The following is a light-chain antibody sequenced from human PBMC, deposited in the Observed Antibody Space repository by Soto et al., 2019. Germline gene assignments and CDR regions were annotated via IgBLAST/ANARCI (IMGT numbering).Light chain of an antibody. J-gene: IGKJ5*01. Sequence: EIVLTQSPGTLYLSSGERATLSCRANESVDDDFLAWYQRRPGQAPRLLIYGASTRASGLPLRFSGGGSGTEFTLTISRLEPEDFAVYYCQQYCGSQLTFGQGTRLEIK. CDR2: GAS. V-gene: IGKV3-20*01. CDR3: QQYCGSQLT. CDR1: ESVDDDF.